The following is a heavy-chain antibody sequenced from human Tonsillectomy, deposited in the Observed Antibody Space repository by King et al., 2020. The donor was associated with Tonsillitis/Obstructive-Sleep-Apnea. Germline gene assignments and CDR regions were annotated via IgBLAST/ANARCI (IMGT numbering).Heavy chain of an antibody. Sequence: VQLVESGGGLVQPGGSLRLSCAASGFTFSSYSLNWVRQAPGTGLEWVSYISCRSETIYYADSVRGRFTISRDNAKNSVYLQMNSLRDEDTAVYYCARDPLTTAHYFDSWGQGTLVTVSS. J-gene: IGHJ4*02. CDR3: ARDPLTTAHYFDS. V-gene: IGHV3-48*02. CDR1: GFTFSSYS. D-gene: IGHD4/OR15-4a*01. CDR2: ISCRSETI.